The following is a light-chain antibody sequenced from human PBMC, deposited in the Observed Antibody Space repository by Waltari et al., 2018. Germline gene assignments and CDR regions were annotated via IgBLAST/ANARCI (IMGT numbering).Light chain of an antibody. CDR1: QSVLSSSNNQNY. CDR2: WAS. J-gene: IGKJ1*01. V-gene: IGKV4-1*01. CDR3: QQYYTTPRWT. Sequence: DIVMTQSPDSLAVSLGERATINCKSSQSVLSSSNNQNYLAWYQQKPRQPPKLLIYWASTRGSGVPDRFSGSGSGTDFTLTISSLQAEDVAVYYCQQYYTTPRWTFGQGTKVEIK.